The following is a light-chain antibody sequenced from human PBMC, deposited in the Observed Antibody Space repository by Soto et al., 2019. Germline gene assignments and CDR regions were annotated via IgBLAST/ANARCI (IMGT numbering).Light chain of an antibody. CDR1: SSNIGAGYD. J-gene: IGLJ3*02. V-gene: IGLV1-40*01. CDR3: QSYDSSLSGWV. Sequence: QLVLTQPPSVSGAPGQRVTISCTGSSSNIGAGYDVHWYQQLPGTAPKLLIYGNSNRPSGVPDRFSGSKSGTSASLGITGLPAEDEADYYCQSYDSSLSGWVFGGGTKLTVL. CDR2: GNS.